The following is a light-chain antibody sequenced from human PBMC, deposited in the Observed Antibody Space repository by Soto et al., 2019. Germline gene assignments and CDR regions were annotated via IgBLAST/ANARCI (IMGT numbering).Light chain of an antibody. J-gene: IGKJ4*01. Sequence: EIVMTQSPATLSVSPGERATLSCRASQSVSSNLAWYQQKPGQAPRLLIYGASTRATGIPARFSGSGSGTEFTVTISSMQSEDFAVYDCQQYGGPSLAVGEGTKVEIK. V-gene: IGKV3-15*01. CDR2: GAS. CDR3: QQYGGPSLA. CDR1: QSVSSN.